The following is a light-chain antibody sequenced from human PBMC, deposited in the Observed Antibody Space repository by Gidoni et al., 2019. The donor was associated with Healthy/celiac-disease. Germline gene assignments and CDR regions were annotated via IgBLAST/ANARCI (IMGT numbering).Light chain of an antibody. CDR1: SSNSGAVYA. V-gene: IGLV1-40*01. Sequence: QSVLTQPPSVSGAPGQRVTISCTGSSSNSGAVYAVPWYQLLPGTAPKLLISGNNNRPSGVPYRFSGSKSGTSASLAITGLQAEDEADYYCQAYDSSLTGPVVFGGGTKLTVL. CDR3: QAYDSSLTGPVV. J-gene: IGLJ2*01. CDR2: GNN.